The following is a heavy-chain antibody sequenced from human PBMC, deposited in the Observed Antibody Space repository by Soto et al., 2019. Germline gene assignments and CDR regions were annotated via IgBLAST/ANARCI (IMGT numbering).Heavy chain of an antibody. V-gene: IGHV1-69*01. Sequence: ASGNTCSTQAITYEQQDPGQGLEWMGGIIPIFGTANYAQKFQGRVTITADESTSTAYMELSSLRSEDTAVYYCARSPITSFGVVTYYHGIDVLAQETTVTVSS. CDR3: ARSPITSFGVVTYYHGIDV. J-gene: IGHJ6*02. CDR1: GNTCSTQA. CDR2: IIPIFGTA. D-gene: IGHD3-3*01.